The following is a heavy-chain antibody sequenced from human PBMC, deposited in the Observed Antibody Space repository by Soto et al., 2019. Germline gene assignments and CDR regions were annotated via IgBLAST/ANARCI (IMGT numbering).Heavy chain of an antibody. CDR2: INHSGST. J-gene: IGHJ6*03. D-gene: IGHD2-2*01. CDR1: GGSFSGYY. V-gene: IGHV4-34*01. Sequence: TLSLTCTVYGGSFSGYYWCWIRQPPGKGLEWIGEINHSGSTNYNPSLKSRVTISVDTSKNQFSLKLSSVTAADTSVYYCARLGVVPAAMLPYYYMHLWGKGTTVTVSS. CDR3: ARLGVVPAAMLPYYYMHL.